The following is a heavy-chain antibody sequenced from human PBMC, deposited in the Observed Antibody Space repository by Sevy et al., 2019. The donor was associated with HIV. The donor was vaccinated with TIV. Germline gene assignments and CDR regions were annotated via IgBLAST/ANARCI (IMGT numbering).Heavy chain of an antibody. Sequence: GSLRLSCAASGFTFSNAWMNWVRQAPGKGLEWLSYISNSGSSVYYSDSVRGRFTISRDNARNSLYLQMNSLRAEDTAVYYCARDLPPSATTVAHFDCWGQGTLVTVSS. CDR2: ISNSGSSV. D-gene: IGHD4-17*01. V-gene: IGHV3-48*04. CDR1: GFTFSNAW. J-gene: IGHJ4*02. CDR3: ARDLPPSATTVAHFDC.